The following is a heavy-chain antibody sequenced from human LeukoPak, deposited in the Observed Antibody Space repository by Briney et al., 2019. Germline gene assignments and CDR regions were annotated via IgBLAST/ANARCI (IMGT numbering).Heavy chain of an antibody. V-gene: IGHV1-69*06. Sequence: SVKVSCKASGGTFSNYAISWVRQAPGQGLEWMGGIIPIFDTPNFAQKFQGRVTITADKSTSTAYMELSRLRSEDTAVYYCARDMVAYCGGDCYSGFDYWGQGTLVTVSS. CDR2: IIPIFDTP. J-gene: IGHJ4*02. CDR1: GGTFSNYA. D-gene: IGHD2-21*02. CDR3: ARDMVAYCGGDCYSGFDY.